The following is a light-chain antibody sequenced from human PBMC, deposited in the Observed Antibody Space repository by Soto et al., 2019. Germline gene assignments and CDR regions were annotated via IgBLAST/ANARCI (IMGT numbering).Light chain of an antibody. Sequence: GDRVTITCRASQSISSWLAWYQQKPGKAPKLLIYDASSLESGVPSRFSGSGSGTEFTLTISSLQPDYFATYYCQQYNSYPVTFGQGTKLEIK. CDR1: QSISSW. V-gene: IGKV1-5*01. CDR2: DAS. J-gene: IGKJ2*01. CDR3: QQYNSYPVT.